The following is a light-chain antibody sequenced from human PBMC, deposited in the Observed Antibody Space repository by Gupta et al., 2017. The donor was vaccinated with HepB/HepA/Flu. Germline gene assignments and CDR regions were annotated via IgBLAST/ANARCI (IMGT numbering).Light chain of an antibody. CDR1: SGHNNYA. CDR2: LNSDGSH. J-gene: IGLJ3*02. Sequence: QLVLTQSPSASASLGASVKLTCTLSSGHNNYAIAWHQQQPEKGPRYLMKLNSDGSHSKGDGIPDRFSGSSSGAERYLTISSLQSEDEAYYYCQTWGTGIQVFGGGTKLAVL. CDR3: QTWGTGIQV. V-gene: IGLV4-69*01.